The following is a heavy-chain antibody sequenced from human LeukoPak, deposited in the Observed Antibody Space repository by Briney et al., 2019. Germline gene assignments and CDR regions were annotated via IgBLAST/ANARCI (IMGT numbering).Heavy chain of an antibody. CDR1: GFTFDDYA. D-gene: IGHD3-22*01. J-gene: IGHJ4*02. V-gene: IGHV3-9*03. Sequence: PGGSLRLSCAASGFTFDDYAMHWVRQAPGKGLEWVSGISWNSGSIDYADSVKGRFTISRDNAKNSLYLQMNSLRAEDMALYYCAKGSYDSSGYYNFDYWGQGTLVTVSS. CDR2: ISWNSGSI. CDR3: AKGSYDSSGYYNFDY.